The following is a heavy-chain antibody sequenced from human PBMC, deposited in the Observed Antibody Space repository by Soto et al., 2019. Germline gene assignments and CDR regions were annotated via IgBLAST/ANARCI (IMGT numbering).Heavy chain of an antibody. J-gene: IGHJ5*02. CDR3: ERVSKCTLFWLDH. CDR2: IIPVFGTA. CDR1: GGTFSIYS. Sequence: SVKVSCKASGGTFSIYSISWVRQAPGQGLEWMGGIIPVFGTANYAQKFQGRVTITADESTSTAYMELSSLRSEDTAVYYCERVSKCTLFWLDHWGQGTLVTVSS. V-gene: IGHV1-69*13. D-gene: IGHD4-4*01.